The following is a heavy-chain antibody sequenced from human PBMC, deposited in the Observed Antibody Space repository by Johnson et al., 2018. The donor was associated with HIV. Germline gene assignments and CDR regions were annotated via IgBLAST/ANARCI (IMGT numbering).Heavy chain of an antibody. J-gene: IGHJ3*02. CDR1: GFTFSSYA. CDR3: ARDRPIAPFDI. CDR2: ISYDGRNK. Sequence: QMQLVESGGGVVQPGRSLRLSCAASGFTFSSYAMHWVRQAPGKGLEWVAVISYDGRNKYYADSVKGRFTISSDNSKNTLYLQMNSLRAEDTAVYYCARDRPIAPFDIWGQGTMVTVSS. D-gene: IGHD3-22*01. V-gene: IGHV3-30-3*01.